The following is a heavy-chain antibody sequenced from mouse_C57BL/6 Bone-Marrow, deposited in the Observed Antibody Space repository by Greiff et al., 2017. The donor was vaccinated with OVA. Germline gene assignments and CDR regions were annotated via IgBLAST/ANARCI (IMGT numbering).Heavy chain of an antibody. J-gene: IGHJ3*01. V-gene: IGHV1-63*01. D-gene: IGHD2-4*01. Sequence: VQLQQSGAELVRPGTSVKMSCTASGYTFTNYWIGWAKQRPGHGLEWIGDIYPGGGYTNYNEKFKGKATLTADKSSSTAYMQFSSLTSEDSAIYYCASYDYDAGFAYWGQGTLVTVSA. CDR2: IYPGGGYT. CDR3: ASYDYDAGFAY. CDR1: GYTFTNYW.